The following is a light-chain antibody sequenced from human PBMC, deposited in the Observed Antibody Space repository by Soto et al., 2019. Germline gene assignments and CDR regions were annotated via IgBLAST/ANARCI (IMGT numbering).Light chain of an antibody. CDR1: SSDVGGYNY. CDR2: DVS. V-gene: IGLV2-11*01. CDR3: CSYAGSYWV. J-gene: IGLJ1*01. Sequence: QSVLSHPLSVSWSPGHAVTISCTGTSSDVGGYNYVSWYQQHPGKAPKLMIYDVSKRPSGVPDRFSGSKSGNTASLTISGLQAEDEADYYCCSYAGSYWVFGTGTKVTVL.